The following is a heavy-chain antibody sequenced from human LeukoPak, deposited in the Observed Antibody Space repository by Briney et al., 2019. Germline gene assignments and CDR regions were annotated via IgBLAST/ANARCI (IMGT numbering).Heavy chain of an antibody. CDR2: ISSSSSYI. D-gene: IGHD4-17*01. Sequence: GGSLRLSCAASGFTFSSYSMNWVRQAPGKGLEWVSSISSSSSYIYYADSVKGRFTISRDNAKNSLYLQMNSLRAEDTAVYYCAGGEEDYGDYIPPEDWGQGTLVTVSS. V-gene: IGHV3-21*01. CDR1: GFTFSSYS. J-gene: IGHJ4*02. CDR3: AGGEEDYGDYIPPED.